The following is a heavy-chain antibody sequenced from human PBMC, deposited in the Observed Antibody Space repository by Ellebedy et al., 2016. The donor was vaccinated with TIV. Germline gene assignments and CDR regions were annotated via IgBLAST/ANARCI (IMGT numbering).Heavy chain of an antibody. J-gene: IGHJ4*02. CDR3: ARGGYYLIDY. D-gene: IGHD1-26*01. Sequence: MPSETLSLTCTVSGGSISSGGYYWSWIRQHPGKGLEWIWYIYYSGTTDYNPSLKIRVTLSVDTSKNQFSLKLTSVTAADTAVYYCARGGYYLIDYWGQGTLVTVSS. CDR2: IYYSGTT. CDR1: GGSISSGGYY. V-gene: IGHV4-31*03.